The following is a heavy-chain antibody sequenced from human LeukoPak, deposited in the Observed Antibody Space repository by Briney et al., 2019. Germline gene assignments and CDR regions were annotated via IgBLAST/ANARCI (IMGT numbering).Heavy chain of an antibody. V-gene: IGHV3-7*01. CDR1: GFTFSSYW. CDR3: ARVRGWYNYYFDY. Sequence: GGSLRLSCADSGFTFSSYWMSWVRQAPGKGLEWVANIKQDGSEKYYVDSVKGRFTISRDNAKNSLYLQMNSLRAEDTAVYYCARVRGWYNYYFDYWGQGTLVTVSS. J-gene: IGHJ4*02. D-gene: IGHD6-19*01. CDR2: IKQDGSEK.